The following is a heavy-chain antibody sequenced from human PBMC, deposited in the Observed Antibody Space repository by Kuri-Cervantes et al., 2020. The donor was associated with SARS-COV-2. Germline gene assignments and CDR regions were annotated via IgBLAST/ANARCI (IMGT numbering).Heavy chain of an antibody. J-gene: IGHJ4*02. V-gene: IGHV4-38-2*02. CDR2: IYHSGST. Sequence: SETLSLTCTVSGYFISSGYYWGWIRQPPGKGLEWIGSIYHSGSTYYNPSLKSRVTISVDTSKNQFSLKLSSVTAADTAVYYCARELGVPAATYFDYWGQGTLVTVSS. CDR1: GYFISSGYY. D-gene: IGHD2-2*01. CDR3: ARELGVPAATYFDY.